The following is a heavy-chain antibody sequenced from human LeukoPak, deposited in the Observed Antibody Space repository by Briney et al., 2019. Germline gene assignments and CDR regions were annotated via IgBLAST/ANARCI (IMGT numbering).Heavy chain of an antibody. V-gene: IGHV1-2*02. J-gene: IGHJ5*02. CDR1: GYTFTGYY. Sequence: ASVKVSCKASGYTFTGYYMNWVRQAPGQGLEWMGWINPNSGGTNYAQKFQGRVTMTRDTSVSTAYMELSRLRSDDTAVYYCVRVEGYYDFWSGYYRDNWFDPWGQGTLVTVSS. CDR2: INPNSGGT. D-gene: IGHD3-3*01. CDR3: VRVEGYYDFWSGYYRDNWFDP.